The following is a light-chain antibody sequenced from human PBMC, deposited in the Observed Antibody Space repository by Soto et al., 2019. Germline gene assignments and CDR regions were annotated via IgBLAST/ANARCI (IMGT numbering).Light chain of an antibody. CDR1: NSNLGAGYD. CDR2: GNR. J-gene: IGLJ3*02. V-gene: IGLV1-40*01. CDR3: QAYDYSLTAFV. Sequence: QSVLTQPPSVSGAPGQRVTISCTGNNSNLGAGYDVHWYQQLPGAAPKLVIFGNRNRPSGVPERFSGSKSGTSASLAITGLQAEDESDYYCQAYDYSLTAFVFCGVTKVTVL.